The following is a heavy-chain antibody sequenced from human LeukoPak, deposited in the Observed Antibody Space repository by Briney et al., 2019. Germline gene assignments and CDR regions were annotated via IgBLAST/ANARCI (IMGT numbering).Heavy chain of an antibody. CDR3: AKVGNYDILTGYYPDGYFDY. CDR1: GFTFSSYG. CDR2: IRYDGSNK. J-gene: IGHJ4*02. V-gene: IGHV3-30*02. D-gene: IGHD3-9*01. Sequence: GGSLRLSCAASGFTFSSYGMHWVRQAPGKGLEWVAFIRYDGSNKYYADSVKGRFTISRDNSKNTLYLQMNSLRAEDTAVYYCAKVGNYDILTGYYPDGYFDYWGQGTLVTVSS.